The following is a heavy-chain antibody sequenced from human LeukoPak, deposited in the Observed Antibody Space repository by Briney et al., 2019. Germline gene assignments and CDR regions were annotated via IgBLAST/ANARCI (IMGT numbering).Heavy chain of an antibody. D-gene: IGHD3-22*01. CDR1: GGSISSDGYY. CDR3: ARRDYYDNSGYPNCFDP. V-gene: IGHV4-30-2*01. Sequence: SETLSLTCTVSGGSISSDGYYWSWIRQPPGKGLEWIGYIYHSGTTHYNPSLKSRVTISVDRSKNQFFLNLNSVTAADTAVYYCARRDYYDNSGYPNCFDPWGQGTLVTVSS. J-gene: IGHJ5*02. CDR2: IYHSGTT.